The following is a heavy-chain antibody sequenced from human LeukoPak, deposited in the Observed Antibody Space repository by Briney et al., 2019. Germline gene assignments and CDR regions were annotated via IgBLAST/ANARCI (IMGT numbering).Heavy chain of an antibody. CDR2: ISFSGSTI. V-gene: IGHV3-11*01. Sequence: GGSLRLSCATSGFTFSDYYMGWIRQAPGKGLEGVSYISFSGSTIYYADSVKGRFTISRDDAKNSLYLQMNSLRAEDTAVYYCARDIVAAGLFFDYWGQGTLVTISS. CDR3: ARDIVAAGLFFDY. CDR1: GFTFSDYY. D-gene: IGHD6-13*01. J-gene: IGHJ4*02.